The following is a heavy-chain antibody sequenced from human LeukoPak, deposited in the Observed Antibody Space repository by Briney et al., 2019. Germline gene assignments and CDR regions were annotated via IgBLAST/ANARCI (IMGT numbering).Heavy chain of an antibody. V-gene: IGHV3-66*01. D-gene: IGHD3-16*01. CDR3: AKKANPVGGGGGGTFDI. CDR2: IYSGGST. J-gene: IGHJ3*02. CDR1: GFTVSSNY. Sequence: GGSLRLSCAASGFTVSSNYMSWVRQAPGKGLEWVSVIYSGGSTYYADSVKGRFTISRDNSKNTLYLQMNSLRAEDTAVYYCAKKANPVGGGGGGTFDIWGQGTMVTVSS.